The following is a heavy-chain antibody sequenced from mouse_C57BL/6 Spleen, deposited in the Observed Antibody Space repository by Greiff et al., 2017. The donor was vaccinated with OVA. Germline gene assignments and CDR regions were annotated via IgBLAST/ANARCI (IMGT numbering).Heavy chain of an antibody. CDR3: ARFITTLDY. CDR2: IDPSDSYT. J-gene: IGHJ2*01. CDR1: GYTFTSYW. V-gene: IGHV1-50*01. D-gene: IGHD1-1*01. Sequence: QVQLQQPGAELVKPGASVKLSCKASGYTFTSYWMQWVKQRPGQGLEWIGEIDPSDSYTNYNQKFKGKATLTVDTSSSTAYMQLSSLTSEDSAVYYCARFITTLDYWGQGTTLTVSS.